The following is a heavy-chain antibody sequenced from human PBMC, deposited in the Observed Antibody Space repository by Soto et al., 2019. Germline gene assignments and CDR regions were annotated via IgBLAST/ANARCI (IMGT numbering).Heavy chain of an antibody. Sequence: GGSLRLSCAASGFTFSSYAMSWVRQAPGKGLEWVSGISASGGSSYYPDSVKGRFTISRANAKNTLYLQMDSRRAEDTAVYDCAKANYASTSCIRGAFDIWGQGTMVTVSS. CDR3: AKANYASTSCIRGAFDI. V-gene: IGHV3-23*01. CDR2: ISASGGSS. CDR1: GFTFSSYA. D-gene: IGHD2-2*01. J-gene: IGHJ3*02.